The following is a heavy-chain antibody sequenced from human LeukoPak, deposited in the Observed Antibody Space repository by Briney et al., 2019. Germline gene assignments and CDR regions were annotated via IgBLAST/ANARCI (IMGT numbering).Heavy chain of an antibody. CDR1: GFSFSTYA. J-gene: IGHJ4*02. D-gene: IGHD2-2*01. CDR2: ITNDGSEK. Sequence: PGGSLRLSCAASGFSFSTYAMHWVRQAPGKGLEWVAVITNDGSEKYYAGSVKGRFTISRDSSKNTLSLQMNSLRAEDTAVYYCAKIPKGGYFDYWGQGTLVTVSS. V-gene: IGHV3-30*18. CDR3: AKIPKGGYFDY.